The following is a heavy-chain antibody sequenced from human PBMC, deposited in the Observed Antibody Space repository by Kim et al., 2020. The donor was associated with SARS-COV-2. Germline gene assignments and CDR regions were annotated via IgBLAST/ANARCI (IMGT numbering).Heavy chain of an antibody. CDR2: IHESGNI. V-gene: IGHV4-34*01. CDR3: TRGRAGVVPAPILGIGPHYDYFIMDV. J-gene: IGHJ6*02. Sequence: SETLSLTCAVYGGSLTGYYWSWIRQPPGKWLEWIGKIHESGNIHYNPSLKSRFTMSIDTSKNQFSLRLTSVTAADTAFYYCTRGRAGVVPAPILGIGPHYDYFIMDVWGRGAAVTVTS. CDR1: GGSLTGYY. D-gene: IGHD2-2*01.